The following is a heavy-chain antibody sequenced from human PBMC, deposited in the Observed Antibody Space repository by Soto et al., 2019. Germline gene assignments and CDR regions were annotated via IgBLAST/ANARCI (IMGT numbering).Heavy chain of an antibody. CDR3: AKVRKYCSGGSCSWWFDP. D-gene: IGHD2-15*01. Sequence: PGGSLRLSCAASGFTFSSYAMSWVRQAPGKGLEWVSAISGSGGSTYYADSVKGRFTISRDNSKNTLYLQMNSLRAEDTAVYYCAKVRKYCSGGSCSWWFDPWGQGTLVTVSS. CDR1: GFTFSSYA. CDR2: ISGSGGST. V-gene: IGHV3-23*01. J-gene: IGHJ5*02.